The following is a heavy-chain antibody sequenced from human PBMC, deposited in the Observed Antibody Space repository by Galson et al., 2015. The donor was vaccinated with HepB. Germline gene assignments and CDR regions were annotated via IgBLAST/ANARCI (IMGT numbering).Heavy chain of an antibody. Sequence: SLRLSCAASGFTFSSYAMSWVRQAPGKGLEWVSAISGSGGSTYYADSVKGRFTISRDNSKNTLYLQMNSLRAEDTAVYYCAKQLRYFDWFSYYFDYWGQGTLVTVSS. J-gene: IGHJ4*02. CDR2: ISGSGGST. V-gene: IGHV3-23*01. CDR3: AKQLRYFDWFSYYFDY. D-gene: IGHD3-9*01. CDR1: GFTFSSYA.